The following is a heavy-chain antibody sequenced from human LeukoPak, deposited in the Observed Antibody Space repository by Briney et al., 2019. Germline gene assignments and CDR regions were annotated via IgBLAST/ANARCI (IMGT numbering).Heavy chain of an antibody. CDR1: GGSLTSGGYY. Sequence: SGTLSLTCTVSGGSLTSGGYYWSWIRQHPGKGLEWLGYINYSGSTYYNPSLRSRVAMSVDTSKNQFSMKLTSVTAAGTAVDYCARDSSVSGNYYIRYFDYWGQGTLVTVSS. D-gene: IGHD3-10*01. CDR3: ARDSSVSGNYYIRYFDY. V-gene: IGHV4-31*03. J-gene: IGHJ4*02. CDR2: INYSGST.